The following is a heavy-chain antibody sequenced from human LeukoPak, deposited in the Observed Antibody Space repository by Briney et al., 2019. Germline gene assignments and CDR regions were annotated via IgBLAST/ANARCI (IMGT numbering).Heavy chain of an antibody. D-gene: IGHD3-3*01. CDR1: GGSFSGYY. CDR3: ARRERRTIFGVVIIQDY. CDR2: INHSGST. J-gene: IGHJ4*02. Sequence: SETLSLTCAVYGGSFSGYYWSGIRQPPGKGLEWIGEINHSGSTNYNPSLKSRVTISVDTSKNQFSLKLSSVTAADTAVYYCARRERRTIFGVVIIQDYWGQGTLVTVSS. V-gene: IGHV4-34*01.